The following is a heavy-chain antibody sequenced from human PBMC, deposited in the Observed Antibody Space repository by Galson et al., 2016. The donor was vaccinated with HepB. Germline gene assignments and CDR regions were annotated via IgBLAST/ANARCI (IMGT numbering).Heavy chain of an antibody. CDR1: GDSVSRSTHY. CDR2: IYYGGST. Sequence: SETLSLTCTVSGDSVSRSTHYWAWIRQAPGKGLEWIGIIYYGGSTFYNPSLNSRVTISVDTSKNQFSLKLTSVTAADTAVYYCASRLRGDSYDSRTVVDSWGQGTLVTVSS. D-gene: IGHD3-22*01. V-gene: IGHV4-39*01. J-gene: IGHJ4*02. CDR3: ASRLRGDSYDSRTVVDS.